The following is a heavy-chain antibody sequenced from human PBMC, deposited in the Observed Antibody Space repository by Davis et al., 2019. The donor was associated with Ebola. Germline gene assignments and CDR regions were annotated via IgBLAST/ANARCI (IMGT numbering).Heavy chain of an antibody. J-gene: IGHJ4*02. Sequence: ESLKISCAASGFTFSSYSMNWVRQAPGKGLEWIGTIYYSGSTYYNPSLKSRVTISVDTSKNQFSLKLSSVTAADTAVYYCARRRPYSGRNYFDYWGQGTLVTVSS. CDR1: GFTFSSYS. CDR2: IYYSGST. V-gene: IGHV4-59*04. CDR3: ARRRPYSGRNYFDY. D-gene: IGHD1-26*01.